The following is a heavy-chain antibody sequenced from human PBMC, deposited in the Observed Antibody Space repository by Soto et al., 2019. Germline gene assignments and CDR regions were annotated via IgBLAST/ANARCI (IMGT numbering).Heavy chain of an antibody. CDR3: AREMGITMIVVVTDNDAFDI. J-gene: IGHJ3*02. D-gene: IGHD3-22*01. CDR1: GFTFSSYS. CDR2: ISSSSSYI. V-gene: IGHV3-21*01. Sequence: GGSLRLSCAASGFTFSSYSMNWVRQAPGKGLEWVSSISSSSSYIYYADSVKGRFTISRDNAKNSLYLQMNSLRAEDTAVYYCAREMGITMIVVVTDNDAFDIWGQGTMVTVSS.